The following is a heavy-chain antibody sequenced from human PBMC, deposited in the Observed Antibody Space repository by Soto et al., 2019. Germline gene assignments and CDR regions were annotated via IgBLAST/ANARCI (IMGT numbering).Heavy chain of an antibody. V-gene: IGHV1-18*01. D-gene: IGHD3-10*01. J-gene: IGHJ4*02. CDR1: GYTFTSYG. CDR2: ISAYNGNT. CDR3: ARSIVGRGPFTFVF. Sequence: ASVKVSCKASGYTFTSYGISWVRQAPGQGLEWMGWISAYNGNTNYAQKLQGRVTITTDTSTTTAYMELRSLRSEDTAVYYCARSIVGRGPFTFVFWCQGTLVTGSS.